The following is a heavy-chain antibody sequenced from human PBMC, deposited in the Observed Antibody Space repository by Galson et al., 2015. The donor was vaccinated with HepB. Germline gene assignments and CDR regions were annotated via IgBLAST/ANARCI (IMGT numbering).Heavy chain of an antibody. D-gene: IGHD6-19*01. CDR3: AKDKIAVAGTGGGFDI. CDR2: ISWNSGSI. V-gene: IGHV3-9*01. CDR1: GFTFDNHA. J-gene: IGHJ3*02. Sequence: SLRLSCAASGFTFDNHAMHWVRQAPGKGLEWVSGISWNSGSIDYADSVKGRFTISRDNAKNSLYLQMNSLRAEDTALYYCAKDKIAVAGTGGGFDIWGQGTMVTVSS.